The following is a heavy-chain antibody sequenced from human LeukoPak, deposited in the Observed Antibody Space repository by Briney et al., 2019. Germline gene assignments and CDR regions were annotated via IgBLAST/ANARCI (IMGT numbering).Heavy chain of an antibody. V-gene: IGHV1-69*01. CDR1: GGTFSSYA. CDR2: IVPIHGTA. Sequence: ASVKVSCKASGGTFSSYAFSWVRQAPGQGLEWMGVIVPIHGTANYAQKFQGRVTITADESTSTAYMELSSLRSEDTAVYYCAEIVGWYRPQGAYYFDYWGQGTLVTASS. D-gene: IGHD6-19*01. CDR3: AEIVGWYRPQGAYYFDY. J-gene: IGHJ4*02.